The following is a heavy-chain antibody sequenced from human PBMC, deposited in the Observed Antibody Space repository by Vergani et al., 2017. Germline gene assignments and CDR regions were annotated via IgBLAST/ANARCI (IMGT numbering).Heavy chain of an antibody. CDR3: ARYCSGGSCLDPYYFDY. J-gene: IGHJ4*02. CDR2: IIPIFGTA. D-gene: IGHD2-15*01. V-gene: IGHV1-69*01. CDR1: GGTFSSYA. Sequence: QVQLVQSGAEVKKPGSSVKVSCKASGGTFSSYAISWVRQAPGQGLEWMGGIIPIFGTANYAQKFQGRVTITADESTSTAYMELSSLRSEDTAVYYCARYCSGGSCLDPYYFDYWGQGTLVTVSS.